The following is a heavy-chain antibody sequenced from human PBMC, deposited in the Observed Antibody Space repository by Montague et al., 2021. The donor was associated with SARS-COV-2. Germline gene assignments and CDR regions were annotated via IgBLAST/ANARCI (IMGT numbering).Heavy chain of an antibody. CDR2: ISGSGGTT. Sequence: SLRLSCAASGFTFSSYAMSWVRQAPGKGLEWVSAISGSGGTTWCADSMKGRFTISRDNSKNTLYLQMNSLRAEDTAVYYCAKSPSGWWLFDYWGQGTLVTVSS. D-gene: IGHD6-19*01. V-gene: IGHV3-23*01. J-gene: IGHJ4*02. CDR3: AKSPSGWWLFDY. CDR1: GFTFSSYA.